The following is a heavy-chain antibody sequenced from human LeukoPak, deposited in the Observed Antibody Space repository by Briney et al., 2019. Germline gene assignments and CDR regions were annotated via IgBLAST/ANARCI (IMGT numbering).Heavy chain of an antibody. Sequence: SQTLSLTCTLAGGSISSRCYYWGWIRQPPGKGLDWIGKIYDSGSTYYNPSLKSRLTISLDTSQGQFSLRLSSVTAADTALYYCTRGSYDVLTGYSTLGEYWGQGALVTVSS. V-gene: IGHV4-39*01. D-gene: IGHD3-9*01. J-gene: IGHJ4*02. CDR3: TRGSYDVLTGYSTLGEY. CDR2: IYDSGST. CDR1: GGSISSRCYY.